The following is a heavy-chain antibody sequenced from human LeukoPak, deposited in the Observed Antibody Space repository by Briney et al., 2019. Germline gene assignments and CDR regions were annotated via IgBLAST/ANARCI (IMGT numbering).Heavy chain of an antibody. V-gene: IGHV1-69*04. D-gene: IGHD1-1*01. CDR3: ARAHSTGQGTFDY. CDR1: GGTFSSYA. Sequence: SVNVSCKASGGTFSSYAISWVRQAPGQGLEWMGRIIPILGIANYAQKFQGRVTITADKSTSTAYMELSSLRSEDTAVYYCARAHSTGQGTFDYWGQGTLVTVSS. CDR2: IIPILGIA. J-gene: IGHJ4*02.